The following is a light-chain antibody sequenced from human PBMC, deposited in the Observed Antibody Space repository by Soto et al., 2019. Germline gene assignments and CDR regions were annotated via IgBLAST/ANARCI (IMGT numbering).Light chain of an antibody. V-gene: IGLV1-44*01. Sequence: QSVLTQPPSASGTPGQRVIISCSGRNSNIGTYTVNWYQQLPGTAPKLLIYTDYQRPSGVPDRFSGSKSGTSASLAISGLQSEDEADYYCASWDDSLSGGVFGGGTKLTVL. CDR3: ASWDDSLSGGV. J-gene: IGLJ3*02. CDR2: TDY. CDR1: NSNIGTYT.